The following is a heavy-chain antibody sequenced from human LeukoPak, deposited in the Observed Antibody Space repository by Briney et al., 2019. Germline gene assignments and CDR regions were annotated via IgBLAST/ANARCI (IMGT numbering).Heavy chain of an antibody. CDR2: VDPEDGET. CDR1: GYTFTDYY. D-gene: IGHD6-13*01. J-gene: IGHJ4*02. Sequence: APVKVSCKVSGYTFTDYYMHWVQQAPGKGLEWMGLVDPEDGETIYAEKFQGRVTITADTSTDTAYMELSSLRSEDTAVYYCATFPYSSSWYYFDYWGQGTLVTVSS. V-gene: IGHV1-69-2*01. CDR3: ATFPYSSSWYYFDY.